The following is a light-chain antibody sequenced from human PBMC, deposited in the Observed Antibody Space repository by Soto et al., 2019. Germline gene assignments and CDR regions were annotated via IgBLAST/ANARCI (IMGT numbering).Light chain of an antibody. J-gene: IGKJ1*01. CDR3: QQYNSYSRT. V-gene: IGKV1-5*03. CDR1: QSIRSW. Sequence: DIQMTQSPSTLSASVGDRVTITCRASQSIRSWLAWYQQKPGKAPKVLIYQASTLDSGVPSRFSGSGSGTEFTLTISSLQPDDFATYYCQQYNSYSRTFGQGTKVDIK. CDR2: QAS.